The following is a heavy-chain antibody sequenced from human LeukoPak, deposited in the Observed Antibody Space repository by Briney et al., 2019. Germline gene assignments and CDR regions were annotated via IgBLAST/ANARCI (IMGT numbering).Heavy chain of an antibody. CDR3: ARGGKAAVRFDL. V-gene: IGHV4-30-4*01. CDR2: IYYSGST. CDR1: GCSISSGDYY. J-gene: IGHJ2*01. D-gene: IGHD2-15*01. Sequence: PSQTLSLTCTVSGCSISSGDYYWSWIRQPPGLGLEWIGFIYYSGSTYNNPSLKSRVTISVDTSKNQFSLKLSSVTAADTAVYYCARGGKAAVRFDLWGRGTLVTVSS.